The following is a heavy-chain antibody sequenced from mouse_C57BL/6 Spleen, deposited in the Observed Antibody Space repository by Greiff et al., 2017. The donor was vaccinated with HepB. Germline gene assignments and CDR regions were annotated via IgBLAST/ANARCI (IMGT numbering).Heavy chain of an antibody. V-gene: IGHV5-17*01. CDR1: GFTFSDYG. J-gene: IGHJ3*01. Sequence: EVKLVESGGGLVKPGGSLKLSCAASGFTFSDYGMHWVRQAPEKGLEWVAYISSGSSTIYYADTVKGRFTISRDNAKNTLFLQMTSLRSEDTAMYYCARAYYGYDDGFAYWGQVTLVTVSA. D-gene: IGHD2-9*01. CDR3: ARAYYGYDDGFAY. CDR2: ISSGSSTI.